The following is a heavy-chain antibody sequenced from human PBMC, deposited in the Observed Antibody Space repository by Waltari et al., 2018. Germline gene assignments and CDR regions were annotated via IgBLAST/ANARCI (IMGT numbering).Heavy chain of an antibody. CDR3: ARSGGGTTTFGVAE. V-gene: IGHV1-2*06. CDR2: SNPNSGDT. J-gene: IGHJ4*02. Sequence: QVQLVQAGAEVKKSGASVKVSCKASGYTFTDFFIHWVRQAPGQGLEWMGRSNPNSGDTSYAQRFQGRVTMTGDTSITTAYMELTGLRSDDTAIYYCARSGGGTTTFGVAEWGQGSLVTVSS. CDR1: GYTFTDFF. D-gene: IGHD3-3*01.